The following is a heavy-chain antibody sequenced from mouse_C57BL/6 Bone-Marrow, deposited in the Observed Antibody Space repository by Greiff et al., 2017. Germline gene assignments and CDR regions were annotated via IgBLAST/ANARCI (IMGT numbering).Heavy chain of an antibody. D-gene: IGHD1-1*01. Sequence: EVKLEESGEGLVKPGGSLKLSCAASGFTFSSYAMSWVRQTPEKRLEWVAYISSGGDYIYYADTVKGRFTISRDNARNTLYLQMSSLKSEDTAMYYCTRDQGNLLLRQGYAMDYWGQGTSVTVSS. J-gene: IGHJ4*01. CDR3: TRDQGNLLLRQGYAMDY. CDR1: GFTFSSYA. V-gene: IGHV5-9-1*02. CDR2: ISSGGDYI.